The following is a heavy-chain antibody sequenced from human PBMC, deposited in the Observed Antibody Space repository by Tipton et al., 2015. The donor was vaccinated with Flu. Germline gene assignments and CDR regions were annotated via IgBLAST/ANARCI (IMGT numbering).Heavy chain of an antibody. CDR2: IHGSGGS. CDR3: TRQVEAATRSSS. CDR1: GGSVNSDNNY. J-gene: IGHJ4*02. D-gene: IGHD2-15*01. Sequence: TLSLTCTVSGGSVNSDNNYWSWIRQPAGKGLEWIGRIHGSGGSNYNPSLRGRVTISADTSKNQFSLKMKSVTVADTAVYYCTRQVEAATRSSSWGQGTLVTVSS. V-gene: IGHV4-61*02.